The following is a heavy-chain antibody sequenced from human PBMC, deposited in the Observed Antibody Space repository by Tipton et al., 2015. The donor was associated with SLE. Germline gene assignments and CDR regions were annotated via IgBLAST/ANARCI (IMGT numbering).Heavy chain of an antibody. J-gene: IGHJ4*02. CDR3: ARSVLAYRSGGFDY. V-gene: IGHV4-31*03. Sequence: TLSLTCSVSGGSINVGFYYWGWIRQHPGKGLEWIGNVYYSGNTNYNPSLRSRVTISLDTSKNQFSLRLLSVTAADTAVYYCARSVLAYRSGGFDYWGQGTHVAVSS. CDR1: GGSINVGFYY. CDR2: VYYSGNT. D-gene: IGHD2-15*01.